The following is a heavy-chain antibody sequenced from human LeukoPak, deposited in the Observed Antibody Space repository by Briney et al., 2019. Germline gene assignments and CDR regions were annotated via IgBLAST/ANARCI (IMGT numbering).Heavy chain of an antibody. CDR1: GGSISSYY. V-gene: IGHV4-59*01. CDR3: ARAGTSSWYLDY. D-gene: IGHD6-13*01. CDR2: IYYSGSH. Sequence: SETLSLTCTVSGGSISSYYWSWIRQPPGKGLEWIGYIYYSGSHNYNPSLKSRVTISVDTSKNKLSLKLTSVTAADTAVYYCARAGTSSWYLDYWGQGTLVTVSS. J-gene: IGHJ4*02.